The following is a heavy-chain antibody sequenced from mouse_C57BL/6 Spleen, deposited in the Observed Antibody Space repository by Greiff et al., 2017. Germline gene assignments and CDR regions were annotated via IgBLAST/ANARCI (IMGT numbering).Heavy chain of an antibody. Sequence: QVQLQQPGTELVQPGASVKLSCKASGYTFTSYWMHWVKQRPGQGLEWIGNINPSNGGTNNNEKFKSKATLTVDKSSSTAYMQLSSLTPEDSAVXYCAREEMITTRYYFDYWGQGTTLTVSS. J-gene: IGHJ2*01. CDR2: INPSNGGT. D-gene: IGHD2-4*01. CDR3: AREEMITTRYYFDY. CDR1: GYTFTSYW. V-gene: IGHV1-53*01.